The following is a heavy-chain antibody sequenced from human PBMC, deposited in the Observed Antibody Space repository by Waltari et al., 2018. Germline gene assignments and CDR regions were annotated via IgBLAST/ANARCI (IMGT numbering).Heavy chain of an antibody. CDR2: IYTSGST. D-gene: IGHD2-21*01. Sequence: QLQLQESGPGLVKPSETLSLTCTVSGGSISSSSYYWGWIRQPPGKGLEWIGRIYTSGSTNYNPSLKSRVTMSVDTSKNQFSLKLSSVTAADMAVYYCARDQLLFLFHDAFDIWGQGTMVTVSS. CDR3: ARDQLLFLFHDAFDI. CDR1: GGSISSSSYY. V-gene: IGHV4-39*07. J-gene: IGHJ3*02.